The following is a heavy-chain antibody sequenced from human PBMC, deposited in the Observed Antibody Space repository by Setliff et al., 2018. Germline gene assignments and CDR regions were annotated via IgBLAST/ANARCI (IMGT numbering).Heavy chain of an antibody. J-gene: IGHJ6*02. D-gene: IGHD5-18*01. CDR3: ARDRTAYNYGMDV. CDR1: GGSIMNYF. CDR2: VYYTGNT. Sequence: SDTLSLTCTVSGGSIMNYFWSWIRQPPGKGLEWIGYVYYTGNTNYNPSLKSRLTISVDPSKNQVSLKLKSATTADTAVYYCARDRTAYNYGMDVWGQGTTVTVS. V-gene: IGHV4-59*01.